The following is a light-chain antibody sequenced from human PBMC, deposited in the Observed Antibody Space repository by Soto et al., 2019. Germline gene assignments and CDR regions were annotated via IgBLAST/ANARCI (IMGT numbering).Light chain of an antibody. CDR1: SSDIASYKF. J-gene: IGLJ2*01. CDR2: EVN. CDR3: SSATNTDTLVV. V-gene: IGLV2-14*01. Sequence: QSVLTQPASVSGSPGRSITISCTGTSSDIASYKFVSWFQHHPGKAPKLLIYEVNNRPSGISNRFSGSKSGNTASLTISGLQPEDEANYFCSSATNTDTLVVFGGGTKLTVL.